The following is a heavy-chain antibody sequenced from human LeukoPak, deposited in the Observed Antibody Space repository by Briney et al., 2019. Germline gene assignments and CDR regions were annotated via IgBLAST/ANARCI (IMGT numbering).Heavy chain of an antibody. CDR3: ARPLRINCGMDV. J-gene: IGHJ6*02. D-gene: IGHD3-3*01. Sequence: GGSLRLSCAASGFTVSSNYMSWVRQTPGKGLEWVSIISYDGSTYYADSVKGRFTISRDNSKNTMYLQMNSLRAEDTAVYYCARPLRINCGMDVWGQGTTVTVSS. V-gene: IGHV3-53*01. CDR2: ISYDGST. CDR1: GFTVSSNY.